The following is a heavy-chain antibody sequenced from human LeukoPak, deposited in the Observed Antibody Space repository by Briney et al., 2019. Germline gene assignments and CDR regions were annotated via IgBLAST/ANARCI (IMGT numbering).Heavy chain of an antibody. D-gene: IGHD2-2*01. CDR2: INPNSGGT. V-gene: IGHV1-2*02. Sequence: ASVKVSCKASGYAFTGYYMHWVRQAPGQGLEWMGWINPNSGGTNYAQKFQGRVTMTRDKSISTAYMELSRLRSDDTGVYYCARALIPAAINWGQGTLVSVSS. CDR3: ARALIPAAIN. CDR1: GYAFTGYY. J-gene: IGHJ4*02.